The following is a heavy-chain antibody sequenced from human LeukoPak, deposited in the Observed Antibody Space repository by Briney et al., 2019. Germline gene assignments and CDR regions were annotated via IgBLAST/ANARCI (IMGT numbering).Heavy chain of an antibody. Sequence: ASVKVSCKASGYTPTSYGINWMRQAPGQGLEWMGWISTQSGNTNYAQKVQGRLTLTTDGSTNTAYMELRSLRSDDTAAYYCARGAYGDKWGQGTMVTVSS. V-gene: IGHV1-18*01. CDR1: GYTPTSYG. CDR3: ARGAYGDK. J-gene: IGHJ4*02. CDR2: ISTQSGNT. D-gene: IGHD4-17*01.